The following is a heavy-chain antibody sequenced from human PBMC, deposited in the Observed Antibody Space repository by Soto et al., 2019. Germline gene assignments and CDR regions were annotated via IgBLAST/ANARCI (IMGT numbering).Heavy chain of an antibody. CDR2: ISAYNGDT. CDR3: VRDPDGHIDFDY. J-gene: IGHJ4*02. CDR1: GYTFTSYG. Sequence: QVQLVQSGAEVKEPGASVKISCKASGYTFTSYGISWVRQAPGQGLEWMSWISAYNGDTNYAQKVQGRXXMXTXXSTSTAFMELRSLRFDDTAVYYCVRDPDGHIDFDYWGQGTLVTVSS. V-gene: IGHV1-18*01.